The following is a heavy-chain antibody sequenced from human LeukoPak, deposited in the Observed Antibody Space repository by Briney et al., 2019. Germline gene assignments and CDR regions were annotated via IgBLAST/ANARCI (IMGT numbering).Heavy chain of an antibody. CDR2: ISGSGGST. CDR3: AKDRDCSGGSCRSEYFQH. V-gene: IGHV3-23*01. J-gene: IGHJ1*01. CDR1: GFTFSSYA. D-gene: IGHD2-15*01. Sequence: GGSLRLSCAASGFTFSSYAMGWVRQAPGKGLEWVSAISGSGGSTYYADSVKGRFTISRDNSKNTLYLQMNSLRAEDTAVYYCAKDRDCSGGSCRSEYFQHWGQGTLVTVSS.